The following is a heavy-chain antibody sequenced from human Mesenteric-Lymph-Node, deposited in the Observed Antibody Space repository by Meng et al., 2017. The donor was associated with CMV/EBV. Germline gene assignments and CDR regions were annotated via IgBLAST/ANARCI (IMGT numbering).Heavy chain of an antibody. J-gene: IGHJ6*02. CDR1: GFTFDDYA. V-gene: IGHV3-21*01. CDR3: ARDPRSTSWYYYYGMDV. CDR2: ISSSSSYI. D-gene: IGHD2-2*01. Sequence: GESLKISCAASGFTFDDYAMHWVRQAPGKGLEWVSSISSSSSYIYYADSVKGRFTISRDNAKNSLYLQMNSLRAEDTAVYYCARDPRSTSWYYYYGMDVWGQGTTVTVSS.